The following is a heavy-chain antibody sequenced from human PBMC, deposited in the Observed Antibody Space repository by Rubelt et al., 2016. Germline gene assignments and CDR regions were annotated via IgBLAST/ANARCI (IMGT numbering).Heavy chain of an antibody. J-gene: IGHJ4*02. D-gene: IGHD3-22*01. CDR2: IKGDGSEK. CDR3: ARNTPMIPGDYFDY. Sequence: EVQLVESGGGLVQPGESLRLSCAVSGLTLNTDWMSWVRQAPGKGLEWLASIKGDGSEKSYVDSVKGRFTISSDRARKSLYLQMNSLRAEDTAVYYWARNTPMIPGDYFDYWGQGTRVAVSS. V-gene: IGHV3-7*01. CDR1: GLTLNTDW.